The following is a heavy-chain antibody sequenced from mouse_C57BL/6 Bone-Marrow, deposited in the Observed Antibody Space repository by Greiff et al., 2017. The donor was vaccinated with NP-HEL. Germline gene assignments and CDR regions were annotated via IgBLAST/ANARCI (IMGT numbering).Heavy chain of an antibody. CDR3: ARLGLLRFRYEWYFDV. D-gene: IGHD1-1*01. CDR2: ISDGGSYT. J-gene: IGHJ1*03. V-gene: IGHV5-4*03. Sequence: DVKLQESGGGLVKPGGSLKLSCAASGFTFSSYAMSWVRQTPEKRLEWVATISDGGSYTYYPDNVKGRFTISRDNAKNNLYLQMSHLKSEDTAMYYCARLGLLRFRYEWYFDVWGTGTTVTVSS. CDR1: GFTFSSYA.